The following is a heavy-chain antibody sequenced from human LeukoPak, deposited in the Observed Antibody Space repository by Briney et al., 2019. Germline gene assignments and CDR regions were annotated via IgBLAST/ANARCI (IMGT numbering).Heavy chain of an antibody. CDR1: GTSLTTYF. V-gene: IGHV4-4*07. J-gene: IGHJ6*02. Sequence: SETLSLTCTVSGTSLTTYFWSWIRQPAGKGLEWIGRFYSSGSTSYNPSLKSRLTMSVDTSKNEFSLKLRSVTAADTAVYYCVRDRVDSSGYYYYYGLDVWGQGTTVTVSS. D-gene: IGHD3-22*01. CDR3: VRDRVDSSGYYYYYGLDV. CDR2: FYSSGST.